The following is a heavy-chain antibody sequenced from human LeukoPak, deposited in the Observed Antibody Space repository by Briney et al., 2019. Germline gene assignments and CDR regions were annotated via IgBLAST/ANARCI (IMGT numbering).Heavy chain of an antibody. J-gene: IGHJ4*02. Sequence: PGGSLRLSCVAPGFAFSRYAMSWVRQAPGKGLEWVSGISGSSSHTADAESVKGRFTISRDNFRNTLYLQMHSLRADDTAVYYCTKESDYSNAAPEWGFDSWGQGTLVTVSS. V-gene: IGHV3-23*01. CDR3: TKESDYSNAAPEWGFDS. D-gene: IGHD3-3*01. CDR1: GFAFSRYA. CDR2: ISGSSSHT.